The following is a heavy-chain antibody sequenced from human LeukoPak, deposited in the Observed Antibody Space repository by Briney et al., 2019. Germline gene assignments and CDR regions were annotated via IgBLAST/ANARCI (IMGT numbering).Heavy chain of an antibody. CDR1: GGSISSSSYY. D-gene: IGHD3-22*01. J-gene: IGHJ6*02. V-gene: IGHV4-39*01. CDR3: ARHYLDDQGLFSRYYYYYGMDV. CDR2: IYYSGST. Sequence: SETLSLTCTVSGGSISSSSYYWGWIRQPPGKGLEWIGSIYYSGSTYYNPSLKSRVTISVDTSKNQFSLKLSSVTAAGTAVHYCARHYLDDQGLFSRYYYYYGMDVWGQGTTVTVSS.